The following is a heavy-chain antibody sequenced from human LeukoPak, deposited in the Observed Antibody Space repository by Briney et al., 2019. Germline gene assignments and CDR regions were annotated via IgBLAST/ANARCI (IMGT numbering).Heavy chain of an antibody. D-gene: IGHD2-15*01. V-gene: IGHV3-13*04. Sequence: GGSLRLSCSASGFTFSTYDMHWVRQAPGKGLEWVSGINPAGDTYYPGSVKGRFTISREDAKNSFYLQMNSLRAGDTAVYYCARGDCTGGSCSSMDVWGQGTTVTVSS. CDR1: GFTFSTYD. CDR2: INPAGDT. J-gene: IGHJ6*02. CDR3: ARGDCTGGSCSSMDV.